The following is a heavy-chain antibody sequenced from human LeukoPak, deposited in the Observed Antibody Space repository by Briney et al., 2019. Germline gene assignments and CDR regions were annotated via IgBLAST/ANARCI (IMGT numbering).Heavy chain of an antibody. CDR2: MNPNSGNT. CDR1: GYTFTSYD. D-gene: IGHD3-9*01. Sequence: ASVEVSCKASGYTFTSYDINWVRQATGQGLEWMGWMNPNSGNTGYAQKFQGRVTMTRNTSISTAYMELSSLRSEDTAVYYCARGLRYFGWLYLETYYYYGMDVWGRGTTVTVSS. V-gene: IGHV1-8*01. CDR3: ARGLRYFGWLYLETYYYYGMDV. J-gene: IGHJ6*02.